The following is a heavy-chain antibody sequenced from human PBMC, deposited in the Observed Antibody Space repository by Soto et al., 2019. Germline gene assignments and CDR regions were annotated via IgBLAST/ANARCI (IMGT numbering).Heavy chain of an antibody. V-gene: IGHV1-18*04. CDR3: ARDEGSHGFDS. J-gene: IGHJ4*02. CDR2: VSGYNGNT. Sequence: QVQLVQSGAEVKKPGASVRVSCKASGYTFTNYGISWVRQAPGQGLEWMGWVSGYNGNTSYAQKLRGRVTMTTDTSTSTAYMELRTLRSDDTAVYYCARDEGSHGFDSWGQGTLVTVSS. CDR1: GYTFTNYG. D-gene: IGHD6-19*01.